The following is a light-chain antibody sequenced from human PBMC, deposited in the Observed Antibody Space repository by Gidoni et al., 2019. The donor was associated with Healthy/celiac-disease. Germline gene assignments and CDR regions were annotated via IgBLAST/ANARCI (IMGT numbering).Light chain of an antibody. V-gene: IGKV1-39*01. Sequence: DLQMTQPPSSLSASVGDRVTITCRASQSISSYLNWYQQKPGKAPKLLIYAASSLQSGVPSRFSGSGSGTDFTLTISSLQPEDFATYYCQQSYSTPLTFGGGTKVESK. CDR3: QQSYSTPLT. J-gene: IGKJ4*01. CDR2: AAS. CDR1: QSISSY.